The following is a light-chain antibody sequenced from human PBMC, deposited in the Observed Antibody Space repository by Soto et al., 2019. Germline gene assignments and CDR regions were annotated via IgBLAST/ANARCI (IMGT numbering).Light chain of an antibody. Sequence: DIQMTQSPSTLSASVGDRVTITCRASQSIPSWLAWYQQKPGKAPKLLIYDASNLEGGVPSRFSGSGSGTEFTLTITSLQPDDFATYYCQQYDDYWTFGQGTKVEVK. J-gene: IGKJ1*01. CDR3: QQYDDYWT. CDR2: DAS. V-gene: IGKV1-5*01. CDR1: QSIPSW.